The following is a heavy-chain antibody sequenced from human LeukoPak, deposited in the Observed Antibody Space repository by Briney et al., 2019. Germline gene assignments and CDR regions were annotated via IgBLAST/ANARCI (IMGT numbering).Heavy chain of an antibody. J-gene: IGHJ4*02. Sequence: SGGSLRLSCAASGFTFSSYWMTWVRQAPGKGLGWVANIGEDGSEKYYVDSAKGRFTISRDNAKNSLYLQVNSLRAEDTAVYYCARPNGITKPSYFDYWGQGTLVTVSS. CDR3: ARPNGITKPSYFDY. D-gene: IGHD3-10*01. CDR2: IGEDGSEK. CDR1: GFTFSSYW. V-gene: IGHV3-7*01.